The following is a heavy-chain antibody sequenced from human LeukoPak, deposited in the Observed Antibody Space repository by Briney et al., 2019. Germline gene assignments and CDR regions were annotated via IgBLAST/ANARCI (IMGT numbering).Heavy chain of an antibody. CDR3: AKRGSTSYHFDS. CDR2: ISGNGVGT. V-gene: IGHV3-23*01. D-gene: IGHD2-2*01. CDR1: GFTFSSYG. Sequence: GRSLRLSCAASGFTFSSYGMHWVRQAPGKGLEWVSSISGNGVGTYYADSVKGRFTISRDNSKNSLNLQMNSLRVEDTAVYYCAKRGSTSYHFDSWGQGTLVTVSS. J-gene: IGHJ4*02.